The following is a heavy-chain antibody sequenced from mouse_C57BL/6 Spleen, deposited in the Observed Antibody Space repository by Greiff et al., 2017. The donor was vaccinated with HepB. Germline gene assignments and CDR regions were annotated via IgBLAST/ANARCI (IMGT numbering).Heavy chain of an antibody. CDR1: GFTFSSYA. D-gene: IGHD1-1*01. CDR3: ATTVVATFWFAY. J-gene: IGHJ3*01. Sequence: EVNVVESGGGLVKPGGSLKLSCAASGFTFSSYAMSWVRQTPEKRLEWVATISDGGSYTYYPDNVKGRFTISRDNAKNNLYLQMSHLKSEDTAMYYCATTVVATFWFAYWGQGTLVTVSA. V-gene: IGHV5-4*03. CDR2: ISDGGSYT.